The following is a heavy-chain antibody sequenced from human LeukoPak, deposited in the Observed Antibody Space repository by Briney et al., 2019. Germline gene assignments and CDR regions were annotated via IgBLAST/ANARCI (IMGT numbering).Heavy chain of an antibody. D-gene: IGHD3-9*01. CDR3: ARRWRYFDWLYSFDY. V-gene: IGHV4-39*07. Sequence: PSETLSLTCTVSGGSISSGSYYWSWIRQPPGKGLEWIGEINHSGSTNYNPSLKSRVTISVDTSKNQFSLKLSSVTAADTAVYYCARRWRYFDWLYSFDYWGQGTLVTVSS. CDR2: INHSGST. J-gene: IGHJ4*02. CDR1: GGSISSGSYY.